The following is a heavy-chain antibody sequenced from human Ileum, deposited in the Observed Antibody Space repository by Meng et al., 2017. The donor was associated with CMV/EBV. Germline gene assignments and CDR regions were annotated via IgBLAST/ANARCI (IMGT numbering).Heavy chain of an antibody. Sequence: EVQLLESGGGLVKPGESLRLSCAASGFIFNNAWMNWVRQAPGKGLEWVGRINGDGSSISYADSVKGRFTISRDNSQNTLYLHMNALRAEDTAVYYCTTWIVAHFDYWGPGTLVTVSS. D-gene: IGHD5-12*01. CDR1: GFIFNNAW. CDR2: INGDGSSI. V-gene: IGHV3-74*02. CDR3: TTWIVAHFDY. J-gene: IGHJ4*02.